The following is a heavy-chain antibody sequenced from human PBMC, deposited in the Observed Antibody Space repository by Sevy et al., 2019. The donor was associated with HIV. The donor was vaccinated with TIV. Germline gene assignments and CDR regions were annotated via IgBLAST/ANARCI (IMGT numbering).Heavy chain of an antibody. J-gene: IGHJ4*02. V-gene: IGHV4-39*01. CDR3: ASGGSRWSILPYYFDY. CDR1: GGSITSSSYY. D-gene: IGHD6-19*01. CDR2: FYYSGST. Sequence: SETLSLTCTVSGGSITSSSYYWGWIRQPPGKGLEWIGNFYYSGSTYYYPSLKSRVTISVDTSKNQFSLKLSSVTAADTAVYYCASGGSRWSILPYYFDYWGQGTLVTVSS.